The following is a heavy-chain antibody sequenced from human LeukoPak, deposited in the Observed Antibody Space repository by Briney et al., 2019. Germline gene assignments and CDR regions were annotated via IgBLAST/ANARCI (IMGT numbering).Heavy chain of an antibody. J-gene: IGHJ3*02. CDR1: GFTFGDYA. D-gene: IGHD4-17*01. CDR3: TRGGYGDYESWYAFDI. Sequence: GGSLRLSCTASGFTFGDYAMSWFRQAPGKGLEWVGFIRSKAYGGTTEYAASVKGRFTISRDDSKSIAYLQMNSLKTEDIAVYYCTRGGYGDYESWYAFDIWGQGTMVTVSS. CDR2: IRSKAYGGTT. V-gene: IGHV3-49*03.